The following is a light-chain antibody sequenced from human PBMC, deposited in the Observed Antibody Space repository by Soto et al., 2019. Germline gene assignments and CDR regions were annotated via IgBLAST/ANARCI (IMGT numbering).Light chain of an antibody. CDR1: QNIRNNN. CDR3: QQYGSSAAMT. CDR2: GAS. Sequence: LTPSARNLSVYPRERDTLSCRASQNIRNNNLNWYQQKPGQAPRLLIYGASIRATGIPDRFSGSGSGTDFSLTIIRLEHEDCALYYCQQYGSSAAMTFGQGTRLEIK. V-gene: IGKV3-20*01. J-gene: IGKJ5*01.